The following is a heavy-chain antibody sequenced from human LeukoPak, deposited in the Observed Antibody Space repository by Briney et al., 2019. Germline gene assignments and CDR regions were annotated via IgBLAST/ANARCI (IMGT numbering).Heavy chain of an antibody. Sequence: ASVKVSCKASGFTFTSSAMQWVRQARGQRLEWIGWIVVRSGNTNYAQKFQERVTITRDMSTSTAYMELSSLRSEDTAVYYCAASPGDGYFDYWGQGSLVTVSS. J-gene: IGHJ4*02. CDR1: GFTFTSSA. D-gene: IGHD3-16*01. V-gene: IGHV1-58*02. CDR3: AASPGDGYFDY. CDR2: IVVRSGNT.